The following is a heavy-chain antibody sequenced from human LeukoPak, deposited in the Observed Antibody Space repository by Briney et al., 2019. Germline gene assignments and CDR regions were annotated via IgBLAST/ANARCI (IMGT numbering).Heavy chain of an antibody. V-gene: IGHV3-21*01. CDR3: TRVAQSGPTGWFDP. D-gene: IGHD1-1*01. CDR2: ISSTGSYI. CDR1: GFTFSSYA. Sequence: GGSLRLSCAASGFTFSSYAMHWVRQAPGKGLEWVSSISSTGSYIYYADSVKGRFTISRDNPGNVMYLQMDSLRAEDTAVYYCTRVAQSGPTGWFDPWGQGTLVTVSS. J-gene: IGHJ5*02.